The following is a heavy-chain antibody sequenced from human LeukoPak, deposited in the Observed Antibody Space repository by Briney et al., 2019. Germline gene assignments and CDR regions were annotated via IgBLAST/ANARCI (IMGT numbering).Heavy chain of an antibody. CDR3: ARDLGISSGWYLDY. V-gene: IGHV3-30-3*01. CDR1: GFTFSSYA. CDR2: ISYDGSNK. Sequence: GGSLRLSCAASGFTFSSYAMHWVRQAPGKGLEWGAVISYDGSNKYYADSVKGRFTISRDNSKNTLYLQMNSLRAEDTAVYYCARDLGISSGWYLDYWGQGTLVTVSS. J-gene: IGHJ4*02. D-gene: IGHD6-19*01.